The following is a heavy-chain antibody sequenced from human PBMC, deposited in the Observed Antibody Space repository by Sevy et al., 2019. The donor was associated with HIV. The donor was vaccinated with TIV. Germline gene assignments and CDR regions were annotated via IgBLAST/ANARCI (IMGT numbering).Heavy chain of an antibody. D-gene: IGHD1-7*01. CDR2: ISAYNGNT. Sequence: ASVKVSCKASGYTFTSYGISWVRQAPGQGLEWMGWISAYNGNTNYAQKLQGRVTMTTDTSTSTAYMELRSLRSDDTAVYYCAREGGTTVVTEDFHYWGQGTLVTVSS. CDR3: AREGGTTVVTEDFHY. J-gene: IGHJ4*02. CDR1: GYTFTSYG. V-gene: IGHV1-18*01.